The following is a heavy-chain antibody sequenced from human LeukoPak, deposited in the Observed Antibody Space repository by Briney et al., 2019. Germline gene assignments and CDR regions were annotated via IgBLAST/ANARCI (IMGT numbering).Heavy chain of an antibody. Sequence: GASVKVSCKASGYTFTSYGISWVRQAPGQGLEWMGWISAYNGNTNYAQKLQGRVTMTTDTSTSTAYMELRSLRSDDTAVYYCARKLGAGYSSSSFDYWGQGTLVTVSS. CDR1: GYTFTSYG. CDR2: ISAYNGNT. CDR3: ARKLGAGYSSSSFDY. V-gene: IGHV1-18*01. D-gene: IGHD6-13*01. J-gene: IGHJ4*02.